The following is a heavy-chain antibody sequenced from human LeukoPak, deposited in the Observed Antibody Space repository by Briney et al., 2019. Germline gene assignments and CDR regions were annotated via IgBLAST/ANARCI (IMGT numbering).Heavy chain of an antibody. CDR2: IDHSGST. CDR3: ARGGNGWYFDL. CDR1: GASLRGSY. Sequence: SETLSLTCAVQGASLRGSYWSWIRQPPGKGLQWIGQIDHSGSTHSIPSLKSRVTISPDTSQSQVSLKVNSVTAADTAVYFCARGGNGWYFDLWGRGTLVTVSS. D-gene: IGHD1-14*01. V-gene: IGHV4-34*01. J-gene: IGHJ2*01.